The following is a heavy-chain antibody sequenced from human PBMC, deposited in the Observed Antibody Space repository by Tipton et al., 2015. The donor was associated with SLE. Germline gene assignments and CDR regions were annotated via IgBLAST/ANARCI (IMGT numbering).Heavy chain of an antibody. CDR3: AKDSVASSWYVRGNFDS. CDR2: ISGSGGST. D-gene: IGHD6-13*01. V-gene: IGHV3-23*01. Sequence: SLRLSCAASGFTFSTYAMSWVRQAPGKGLEWVSGISGSGGSTYYADSVKGRFTISRDNSKNTLYLQMNSLRAEDTAVYYCAKDSVASSWYVRGNFDSWGQGTLVTVSS. CDR1: GFTFSTYA. J-gene: IGHJ4*02.